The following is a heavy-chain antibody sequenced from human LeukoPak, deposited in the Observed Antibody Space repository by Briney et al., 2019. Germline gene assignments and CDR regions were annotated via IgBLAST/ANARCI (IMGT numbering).Heavy chain of an antibody. J-gene: IGHJ4*02. CDR3: AKVGYDDLDQ. D-gene: IGHD5-12*01. CDR2: ISGPGEYT. Sequence: GGSLRLSCAASGFMFSSYAMTWVRQAPGKGLEWVSSISGPGEYTYYAESVKGRCTISRDNPENTVYLQMNRLRVDDTAVYYCAKVGYDDLDQWGQGTLVPVSS. CDR1: GFMFSSYA. V-gene: IGHV3-23*01.